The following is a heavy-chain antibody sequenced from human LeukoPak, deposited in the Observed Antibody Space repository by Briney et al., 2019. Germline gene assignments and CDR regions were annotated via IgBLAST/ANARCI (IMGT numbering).Heavy chain of an antibody. V-gene: IGHV4-31*03. J-gene: IGHJ6*02. CDR3: ARAELSHRGYHYGMDV. D-gene: IGHD1-14*01. Sequence: SQTLSLTCTVSVGSISSSGYYWNWIRQHPGKGLEWIGYIYHSGSTYYNPSLKSRVIISADTSKNQLSLKLSSVTAADTAVYYCARAELSHRGYHYGMDVWGQGATVTVS. CDR1: VGSISSSGYY. CDR2: IYHSGST.